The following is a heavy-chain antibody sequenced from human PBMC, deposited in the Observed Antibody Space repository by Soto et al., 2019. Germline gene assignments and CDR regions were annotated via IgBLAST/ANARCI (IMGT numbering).Heavy chain of an antibody. V-gene: IGHV1-18*01. CDR2: ISAYNGNT. D-gene: IGHD3-3*01. Sequence: QVQLVQSGAEVKKPGASVKVSCKASGYTFTSYGISWVRQAPGQGLEWMGWISAYNGNTNYAQKLQGRVTMTTDTSTSTAYMELRSLGSDDTAVYYCARAHYDFWSGYYTAEYFQHWGQGTLVTVSS. CDR1: GYTFTSYG. J-gene: IGHJ1*01. CDR3: ARAHYDFWSGYYTAEYFQH.